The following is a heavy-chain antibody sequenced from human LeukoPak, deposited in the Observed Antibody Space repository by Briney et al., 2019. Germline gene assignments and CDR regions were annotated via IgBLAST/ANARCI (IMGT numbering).Heavy chain of an antibody. J-gene: IGHJ3*02. Sequence: GEPLKISCKGLGYSFTSYWTGWGRQLPGKGLGWRGIFYPGDSDTRYSPSFQGQVTISADKSISTAYLQWSSLKASDTAMYYCARHRNLLKYSSSPNDAFDIWGQGTMVTVSS. CDR3: ARHRNLLKYSSSPNDAFDI. D-gene: IGHD6-6*01. V-gene: IGHV5-51*01. CDR1: GYSFTSYW. CDR2: FYPGDSDT.